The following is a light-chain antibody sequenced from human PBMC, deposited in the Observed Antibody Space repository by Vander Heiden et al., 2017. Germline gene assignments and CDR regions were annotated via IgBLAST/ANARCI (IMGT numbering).Light chain of an antibody. CDR2: DVS. Sequence: QSALTQPASVSGSPGRSITISCPGTSSDVGGYNYVSWYQQHPGKAPKFLIYDVSNRPSGVSNRFSGSKSGNTASLTISGLQAEDEADYYCISYTSSSTRGVFGTGTKVTVL. CDR3: ISYTSSSTRGV. V-gene: IGLV2-14*03. J-gene: IGLJ1*01. CDR1: SSDVGGYNY.